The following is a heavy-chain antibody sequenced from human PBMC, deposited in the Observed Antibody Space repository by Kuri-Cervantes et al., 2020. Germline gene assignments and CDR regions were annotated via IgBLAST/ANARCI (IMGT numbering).Heavy chain of an antibody. V-gene: IGHV3-15*01. CDR2: IKNIRDGGTT. CDR1: GFTFNNAW. Sequence: GGSLRLSCAASGFTFNNAWMSWVRQAPGKGLEWVGRIKNIRDGGTTDYAAPVRGRFIISRDDSKNMLYLQMNSLRAEDTAVYYCARDSVRDDFWSGYYMKNAFFDYWGQGTLVTVSS. CDR3: ARDSVRDDFWSGYYMKNAFFDY. J-gene: IGHJ4*02. D-gene: IGHD3-3*01.